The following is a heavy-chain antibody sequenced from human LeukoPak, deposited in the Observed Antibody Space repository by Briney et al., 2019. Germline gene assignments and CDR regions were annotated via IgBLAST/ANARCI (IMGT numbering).Heavy chain of an antibody. CDR3: ARDPPAVLIDTYG. Sequence: GGSLRLSCTASGFIVTNNYINWVRQAPGKGLEWVSLVYSGGSTYYADSVKGRFTISGDNSKNMVYLQMNSLRAEDTAMYYCARDPPAVLIDTYGWGQGTLVTVSS. J-gene: IGHJ4*02. D-gene: IGHD2-8*01. V-gene: IGHV3-66*01. CDR2: VYSGGST. CDR1: GFIVTNNY.